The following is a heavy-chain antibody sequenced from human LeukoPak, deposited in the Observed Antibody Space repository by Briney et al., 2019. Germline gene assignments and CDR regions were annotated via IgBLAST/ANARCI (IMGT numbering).Heavy chain of an antibody. D-gene: IGHD5-18*01. CDR2: MHHSGST. CDR3: ARGGYSYGFDY. Sequence: PSETLSLTCTVSGGSISSYYWSWIRQPPGKGLEWIGYMHHSGSTNYNPSLRSRVTISVATSKKQFSLKLSSVTAADTAVYYCARGGYSYGFDYWGQGTLVTVSS. J-gene: IGHJ4*02. V-gene: IGHV4-59*01. CDR1: GGSISSYY.